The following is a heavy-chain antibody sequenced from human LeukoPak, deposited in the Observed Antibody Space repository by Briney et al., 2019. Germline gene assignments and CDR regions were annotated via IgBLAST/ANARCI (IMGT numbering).Heavy chain of an antibody. J-gene: IGHJ4*02. CDR1: GHTFTSYG. D-gene: IGHD1-1*01. V-gene: IGHV1-18*01. Sequence: ASVKVSCKTSGHTFTSYGISWVRQAPGQGLEWIGWISPYNGNTRHAQKVQGRVTMTTDTTTSTAYLELRSLRSDDTAVYYCAVDKNGYPLETYWGQGTLVSVSS. CDR3: AVDKNGYPLETY. CDR2: ISPYNGNT.